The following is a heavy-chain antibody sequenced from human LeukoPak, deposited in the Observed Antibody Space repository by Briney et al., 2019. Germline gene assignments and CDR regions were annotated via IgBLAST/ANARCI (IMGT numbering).Heavy chain of an antibody. CDR1: GFTVSDNY. CDR3: AREVGS. V-gene: IGHV3-66*01. Sequence: GGSLRLSCEASGFTVSDNYISGVRQAPGKGLKWVSVTYVSGNTYYADSVKGRFSISRDTSKNTLYLQMTSLRVEDSAVYYCAREVGSWGQGTLVIVSS. J-gene: IGHJ5*02. D-gene: IGHD1-26*01. CDR2: TYVSGNT.